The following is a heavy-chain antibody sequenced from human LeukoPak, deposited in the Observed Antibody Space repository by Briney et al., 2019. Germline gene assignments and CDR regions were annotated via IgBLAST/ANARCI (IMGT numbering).Heavy chain of an antibody. CDR2: IYHSGST. CDR1: GGSFSGYY. V-gene: IGHV4-34*01. D-gene: IGHD1-26*01. J-gene: IGHJ4*02. CDR3: ARVSSGATTADY. Sequence: SSETLSLTCAVYGGSFSGYYWSWVRQPPGKGLEWIGEIYHSGSTNYNPSLKSRVTISVDKSKNQFSLKLSSVTAADTAVYYCARVSSGATTADYWGQGTLVTVSS.